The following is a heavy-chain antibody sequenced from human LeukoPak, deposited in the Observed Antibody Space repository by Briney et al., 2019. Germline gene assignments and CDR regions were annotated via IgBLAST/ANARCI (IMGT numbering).Heavy chain of an antibody. D-gene: IGHD3-10*01. CDR1: GFTFSSYS. CDR3: AKDRVDGSGSQFDS. V-gene: IGHV3-21*04. CDR2: ISTSSSYI. Sequence: GGSLRLSCAASGFTFSSYSMNWVRQAPGKGLEWVSSISTSSSYIYYADSVKGRFTISRDNAKNSLYLQMNSLRVDDTAVYYCAKDRVDGSGSQFDSWGQGSLVTVSS. J-gene: IGHJ4*02.